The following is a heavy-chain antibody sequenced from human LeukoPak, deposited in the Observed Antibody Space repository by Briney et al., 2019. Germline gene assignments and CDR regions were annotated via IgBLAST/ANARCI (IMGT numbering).Heavy chain of an antibody. CDR3: ARTRTDYGDYVEDY. J-gene: IGHJ4*02. CDR2: IYYSGST. Sequence: SQTLSLTCTVSGGSISSGDYYWSWIRQPPGKGLEWIGYIYYSGSTYYNPSLKSRVTISVDTSKNQFSLKLSSVTAADTAVYYCARTRTDYGDYVEDYWGQGTLVTVSS. V-gene: IGHV4-30-4*01. D-gene: IGHD4-17*01. CDR1: GGSISSGDYY.